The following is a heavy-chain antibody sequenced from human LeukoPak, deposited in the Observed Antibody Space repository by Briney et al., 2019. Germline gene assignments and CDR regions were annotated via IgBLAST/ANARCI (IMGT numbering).Heavy chain of an antibody. CDR1: GYTFTSYG. CDR2: ISAYNGNT. Sequence: ASVKVSCKASGYTFTSYGISWVRQAPGQGLEWMGWISAYNGNTNYAQKLQGRVTMTTDTSTSTAYMELRSLRSDDTAVYYCARDRKVHPYYYDGSGYLPFDCWGQGTLVTVSS. J-gene: IGHJ4*02. CDR3: ARDRKVHPYYYDGSGYLPFDC. V-gene: IGHV1-18*01. D-gene: IGHD3-22*01.